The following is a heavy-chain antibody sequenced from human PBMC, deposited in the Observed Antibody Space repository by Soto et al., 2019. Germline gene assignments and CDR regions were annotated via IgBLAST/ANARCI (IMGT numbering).Heavy chain of an antibody. CDR1: GFSLSNGRMG. V-gene: IGHV2-26*01. D-gene: IGHD3-22*01. CDR2: ILSNDEK. J-gene: IGHJ6*02. CDR3: ARSNRYYDSSRSMDV. Sequence: QVTLKESGPVLVKPTETLXXXCTVSGFSLSNGRMGVSWIRQPPGKALEWLAHILSNDEKSYSTSLKSRLTISKDTTKSQVVHTMINMEPVDTATYYCARSNRYYDSSRSMDVWGRGTTVTVSS.